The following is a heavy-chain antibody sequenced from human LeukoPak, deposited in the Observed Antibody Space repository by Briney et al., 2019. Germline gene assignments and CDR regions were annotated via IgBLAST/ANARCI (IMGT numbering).Heavy chain of an antibody. Sequence: GGSLRLSCAASGFTFSSYEMSYISSSGSTIYYADSVKGRFTISRDNAKNSLYLQMNSLRAEDTAVYYCAELGITMIGGVWGKGTTVTISS. CDR1: GFTFSSYE. CDR3: AELGITMIGGV. CDR2: ISSSGSTI. D-gene: IGHD3-10*02. J-gene: IGHJ6*04. V-gene: IGHV3-48*03.